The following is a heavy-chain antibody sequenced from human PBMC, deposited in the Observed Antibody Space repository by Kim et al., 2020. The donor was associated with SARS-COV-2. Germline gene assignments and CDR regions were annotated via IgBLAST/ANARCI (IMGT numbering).Heavy chain of an antibody. CDR2: INAGNGNT. J-gene: IGHJ4*02. D-gene: IGHD6-19*01. Sequence: ASVKVSCKASGYTFTSYAMHWVRQAPGQRLEWMGWINAGNGNTKYSQKFQGRVTITRDTSASTAYMELSSLRSEDTAVYYCARDFLAVAGWFDYWGQGTLVTVSS. CDR3: ARDFLAVAGWFDY. V-gene: IGHV1-3*01. CDR1: GYTFTSYA.